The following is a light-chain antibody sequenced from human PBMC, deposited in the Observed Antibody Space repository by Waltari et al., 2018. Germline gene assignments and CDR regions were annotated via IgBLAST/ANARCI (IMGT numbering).Light chain of an antibody. Sequence: EVVLTQSPATLSLSTGERDTLSCRASQSVHNYLAWYQQKPGQAPRLLIYDASNRATGIPARFSGSGSGTDFTLTISSLESEDSAVYYCQQPGFFGGGTKVEIK. CDR3: QQPGF. CDR1: QSVHNY. J-gene: IGKJ4*01. V-gene: IGKV3-11*01. CDR2: DAS.